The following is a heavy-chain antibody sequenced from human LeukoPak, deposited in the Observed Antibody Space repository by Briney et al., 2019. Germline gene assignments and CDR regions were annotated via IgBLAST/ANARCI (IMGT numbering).Heavy chain of an antibody. D-gene: IGHD6-13*01. Sequence: ASVKVSCKVSGYTLTELSMHWVRQAPGKGLEWMGGFDPEDGETIYAQRFQGRVTMTEDTSTDTAYMELNSLISEDTAVYYCATGLAGSSKDYWGQGTLVTVSS. CDR3: ATGLAGSSKDY. V-gene: IGHV1-24*01. CDR1: GYTLTELS. J-gene: IGHJ4*02. CDR2: FDPEDGET.